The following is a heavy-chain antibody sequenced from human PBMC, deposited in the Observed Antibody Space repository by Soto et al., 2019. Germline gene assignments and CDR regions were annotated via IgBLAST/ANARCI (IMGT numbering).Heavy chain of an antibody. CDR3: VRLSVSYFFDI. D-gene: IGHD2-2*01. CDR1: GFTFSNAW. CDR2: IKSKTDGGTT. V-gene: IGHV3-15*01. Sequence: PGGSLRLSCAASGFTFSNAWMSWVRQAPGKGLEWVGRIKSKTDGGTTDYAAPVKGRFTISRDASKNSLYLQMNSLKTEDTAVYYCVRLSVSYFFDIWGKGTMVPVSS. J-gene: IGHJ3*02.